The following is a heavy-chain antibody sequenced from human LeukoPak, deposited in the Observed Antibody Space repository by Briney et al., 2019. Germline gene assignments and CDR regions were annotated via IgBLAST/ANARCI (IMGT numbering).Heavy chain of an antibody. CDR1: GGTFSSYA. V-gene: IGHV1-69*13. CDR2: IIPIFGTA. Sequence: GASVKVSCKASGGTFSSYATSWVRQAPGQGLEWMGGIIPIFGTANYAQKFQGRVTITADESTSTAYMELSSLRSEDTAVYYCARGPGGDYVYYGMDVWGQGTTVTVSS. D-gene: IGHD4-17*01. CDR3: ARGPGGDYVYYGMDV. J-gene: IGHJ6*02.